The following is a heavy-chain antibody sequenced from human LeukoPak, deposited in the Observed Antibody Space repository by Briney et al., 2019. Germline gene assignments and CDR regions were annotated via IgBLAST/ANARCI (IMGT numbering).Heavy chain of an antibody. J-gene: IGHJ4*02. Sequence: PGGSLRLSCAASGFTFSSYGMHWVRQAPGKGLEWVAVIWYDGSNKYYADSVKGRFTISRDNSKNTLYLQMNSLRAEDTAVYYCARDWPPYDSSGYPCLWGQGTLVTVSS. CDR1: GFTFSSYG. CDR2: IWYDGSNK. D-gene: IGHD3-22*01. CDR3: ARDWPPYDSSGYPCL. V-gene: IGHV3-33*01.